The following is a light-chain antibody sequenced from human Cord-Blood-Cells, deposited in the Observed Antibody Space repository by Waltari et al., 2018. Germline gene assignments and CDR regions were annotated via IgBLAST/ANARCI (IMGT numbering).Light chain of an antibody. J-gene: IGLJ3*02. CDR3: QSADSSGTYKV. CDR2: KDS. CDR1: ALPKQY. V-gene: IGLV3-25*02. Sequence: SYELTQPPSVSVSPGQTARITCSGAALPKQYAYWYQQKPGQAPVLVIYKDSERPSGIPERCSGSSSGTTVTLTISGVQAEDEADYYCQSADSSGTYKVFGGGTKLTVL.